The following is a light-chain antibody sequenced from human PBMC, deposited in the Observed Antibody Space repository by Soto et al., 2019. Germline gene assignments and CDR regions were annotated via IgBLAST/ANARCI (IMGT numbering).Light chain of an antibody. CDR2: DAS. CDR1: QSVSSTY. CDR3: QRYGSSPRT. J-gene: IGKJ1*01. Sequence: EIVLTQSPGTLSLSPGERATLSCRASQSVSSTYLAWYQQKPGQAPNLLIYDASSRATGIPDRFSGSGSGTDFTLTISRLEPEDFAVYYCQRYGSSPRTFGQGTKVEIK. V-gene: IGKV3-20*01.